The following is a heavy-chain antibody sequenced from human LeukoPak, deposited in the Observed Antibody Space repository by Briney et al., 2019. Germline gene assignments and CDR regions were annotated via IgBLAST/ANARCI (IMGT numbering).Heavy chain of an antibody. CDR3: ARVRGYYDSSGYDY. CDR2: IYYSGST. J-gene: IGHJ4*02. D-gene: IGHD3-22*01. CDR1: GASISSYC. V-gene: IGHV4-59*01. Sequence: PSETLSLTCTVSGASISSYCWSWIRQPPGKGLEWIAYIYYSGSTNYNPALKSRVTISEDTSKNQISLKLSSVTAADTGVCYCARVRGYYDSSGYDYWGQGTLVTVSS.